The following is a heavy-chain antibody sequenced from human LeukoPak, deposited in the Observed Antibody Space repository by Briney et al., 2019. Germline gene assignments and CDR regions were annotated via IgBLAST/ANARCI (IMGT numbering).Heavy chain of an antibody. CDR1: GFTFSDYY. Sequence: GGSLRLSCAASGFTFSDYYMSWIRQAPGKGLEWVSYISSSGSTIYYADSVKGRFTISRDNAKNSLYLQMNSLRAEDTAVYYCARDEVYNWNYYYYYYMDVWGKGTTVTVSS. CDR3: ARDEVYNWNYYYYYYMDV. J-gene: IGHJ6*03. CDR2: ISSSGSTI. D-gene: IGHD1-20*01. V-gene: IGHV3-11*04.